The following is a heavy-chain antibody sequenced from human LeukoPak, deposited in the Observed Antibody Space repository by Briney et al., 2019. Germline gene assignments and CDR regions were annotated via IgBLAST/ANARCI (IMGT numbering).Heavy chain of an antibody. Sequence: PSETLSLTCTVSGGSISSGSYYWSWIRQPAGKGLEWIGRIYTSGSTNYNPSLKSRVTISVDTSKNQFSLKLSSVTAADTAVYYCARGDCSSTSCYNDAFDIWGRGTMVTVSS. CDR1: GGSISSGSYY. CDR2: IYTSGST. J-gene: IGHJ3*02. D-gene: IGHD2-2*02. CDR3: ARGDCSSTSCYNDAFDI. V-gene: IGHV4-61*02.